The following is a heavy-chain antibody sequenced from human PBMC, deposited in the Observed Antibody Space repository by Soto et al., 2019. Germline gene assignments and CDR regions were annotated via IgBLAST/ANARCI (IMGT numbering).Heavy chain of an antibody. V-gene: IGHV3-23*01. Sequence: ILDSYATSRRRQTPWQGQQWPTRISASWGSIYYAYSGKGRFTSSRDNSKNTLFLQMNSLRVEDTAVYYWANTIFGITKFGMDVWGQGTTVTV. D-gene: IGHD3-3*01. CDR2: ISASWGSI. CDR1: ILDSYA. CDR3: ANTIFGITKFGMDV. J-gene: IGHJ6*02.